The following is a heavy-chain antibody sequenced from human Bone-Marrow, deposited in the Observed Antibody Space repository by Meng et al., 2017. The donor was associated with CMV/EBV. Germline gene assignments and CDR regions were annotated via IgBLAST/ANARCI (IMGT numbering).Heavy chain of an antibody. J-gene: IGHJ4*02. CDR2: INHSGST. CDR1: CGSFCGYY. D-gene: IGHD3-22*01. Sequence: WGRGICKRAGSLSLACSVLCGSFCGYYWSWIRQRPGKGLEWIGEINHSGSTNYNPSLKSRVTISVDTSKNQFSLKLSSVTAADTAVYYCVRGVDYYDSSGYYYWGQGTLVTVSS. CDR3: VRGVDYYDSSGYYY. V-gene: IGHV4-34*01.